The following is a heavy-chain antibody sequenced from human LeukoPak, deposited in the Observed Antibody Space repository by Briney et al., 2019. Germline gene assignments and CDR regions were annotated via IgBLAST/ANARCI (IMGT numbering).Heavy chain of an antibody. J-gene: IGHJ4*02. D-gene: IGHD2-2*02. CDR2: ISGSGGST. CDR3: ATCSSTSCYTGNLDY. V-gene: IGHV3-23*01. CDR1: GFTFSSYA. Sequence: PGGSLRLSCAASGFTFSSYAMSWVRQAPGKGLEWVSAISGSGGSTYYADSVKGRFTISRDNSKNTLYLQMNSLRAEDTAVYYCATCSSTSCYTGNLDYWGQGTLVTASS.